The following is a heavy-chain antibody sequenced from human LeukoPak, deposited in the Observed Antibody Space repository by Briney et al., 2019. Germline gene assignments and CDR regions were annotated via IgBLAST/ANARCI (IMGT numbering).Heavy chain of an antibody. Sequence: ASVKVSCKASGYTFTGYYMHWVRQAPGQGLEWMGWINPNSGGTNYAQKFQGRVTMTRDTSISTAYMELSRLRSDDTAVYYCACLTVTTSEYYFDYWGQGTLVTVSS. J-gene: IGHJ4*02. CDR3: ACLTVTTSEYYFDY. D-gene: IGHD4-17*01. CDR1: GYTFTGYY. CDR2: INPNSGGT. V-gene: IGHV1-2*02.